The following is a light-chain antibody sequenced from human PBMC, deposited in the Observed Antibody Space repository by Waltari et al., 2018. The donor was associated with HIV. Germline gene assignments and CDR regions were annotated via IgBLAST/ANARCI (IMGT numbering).Light chain of an antibody. CDR3: QQYHNWPQT. CDR2: GAS. Sequence: EIVMTQSPAIPSLSPGESATLSCRASQSVYNHLAWYQQKNGQAPRLVIYGASTRATDIPDRFSGSGSGTEFTLTGSSLQSGEFAVYYCQQYHNWPQTFGRGTKVEIK. J-gene: IGKJ2*01. V-gene: IGKV3-15*01. CDR1: QSVYNH.